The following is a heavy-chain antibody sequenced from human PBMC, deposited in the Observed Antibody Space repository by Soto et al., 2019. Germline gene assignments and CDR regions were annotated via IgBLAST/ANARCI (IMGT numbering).Heavy chain of an antibody. CDR2: ISGSGGST. D-gene: IGHD6-19*01. CDR1: GFTFSNAW. CDR3: AKDIAVAGGFDP. V-gene: IGHV3-23*01. Sequence: GGSLRLSCAASGFTFSNAWMSWVRQAPGKGLEWVSAISGSGGSTYYADSVKGRFTISRDNSKNTLYLQMNSLRAEDTAVYYWAKDIAVAGGFDPWGQGTLVTVSS. J-gene: IGHJ5*02.